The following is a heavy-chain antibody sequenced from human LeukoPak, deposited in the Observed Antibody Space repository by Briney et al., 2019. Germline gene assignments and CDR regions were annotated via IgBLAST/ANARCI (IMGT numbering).Heavy chain of an antibody. Sequence: GGSLRLSCAASGFTFSSYGMHWVRQAPGKGLEWVAVISYDGSNKYYADSVKGRFTISRDNSKNTLYLQMNSLRAEDTAVYYCAKDQRQFEFGYWGQGTLVTVSS. D-gene: IGHD5-24*01. V-gene: IGHV3-30*18. CDR2: ISYDGSNK. CDR3: AKDQRQFEFGY. J-gene: IGHJ4*02. CDR1: GFTFSSYG.